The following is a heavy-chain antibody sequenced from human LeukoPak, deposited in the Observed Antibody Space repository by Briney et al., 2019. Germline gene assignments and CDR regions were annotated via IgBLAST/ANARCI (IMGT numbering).Heavy chain of an antibody. D-gene: IGHD6-13*01. CDR2: IWYDGSNK. V-gene: IGHV3-33*01. Sequence: PGGSLRLSCAASGFIFSTYGMHWVRQAPGKGLEWVAVIWYDGSNKYYADSVKGRFTISRDNSKNTLYLQMNSLRAEDTAVYYCARVGPHGRGAAAGTKRNYYGMDVWGQGTTVTVSS. J-gene: IGHJ6*02. CDR3: ARVGPHGRGAAAGTKRNYYGMDV. CDR1: GFIFSTYG.